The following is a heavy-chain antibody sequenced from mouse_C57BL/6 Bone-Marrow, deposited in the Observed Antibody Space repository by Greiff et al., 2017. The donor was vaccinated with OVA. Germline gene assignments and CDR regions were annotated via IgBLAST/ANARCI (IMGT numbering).Heavy chain of an antibody. V-gene: IGHV5-6*01. CDR2: ISSGGSYT. J-gene: IGHJ2*01. CDR3: ARDYGSNYFDY. Sequence: EVQRVESGGDLVKPGGSLKLSCAASGFTFSSYGMSWVRQTPDKSLEWVATISSGGSYTYYPDSVKGRFTISRDNAKNTLYLQMSSLKSEDTAMYYCARDYGSNYFDYWGQGTTLTVSS. CDR1: GFTFSSYG. D-gene: IGHD1-1*01.